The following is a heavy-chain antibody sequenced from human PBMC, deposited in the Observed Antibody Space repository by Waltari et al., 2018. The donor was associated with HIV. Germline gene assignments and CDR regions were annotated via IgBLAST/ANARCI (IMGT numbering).Heavy chain of an antibody. V-gene: IGHV4-31*11. CDR1: GVSINAGGYY. J-gene: IGHJ4*02. CDR2: IDTTGNT. Sequence: QVQLQESGPGLVKPSQTLSLSCVVSGVSINAGGYYWSWLRQHPGACLEWIAHIDTTGNTYYNPSLKSRVTISLDTSEHQFSLKLSSVTAADTAVYYCARGRKGFLGIEDFDYWGQGTLVTVSS. CDR3: ARGRKGFLGIEDFDY. D-gene: IGHD7-27*01.